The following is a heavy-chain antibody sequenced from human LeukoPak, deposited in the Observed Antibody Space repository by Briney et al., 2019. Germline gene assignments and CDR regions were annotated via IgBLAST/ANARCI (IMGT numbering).Heavy chain of an antibody. CDR2: IYYSGST. V-gene: IGHV4-59*12. J-gene: IGHJ3*02. CDR3: ARAIRVSRGAFDI. Sequence: SETLSLTCTVSGGSISSYYWSWIRQPPGKGLEWIGYIYYSGSTNYNPSLKSRVTISVDTSKNQFSLKLSSVTAADTAVYYCARAIRVSRGAFDIWGQGTMVTVSS. CDR1: GGSISSYY.